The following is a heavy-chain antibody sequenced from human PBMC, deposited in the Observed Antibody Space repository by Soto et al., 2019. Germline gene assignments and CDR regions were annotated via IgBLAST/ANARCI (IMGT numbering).Heavy chain of an antibody. J-gene: IGHJ4*02. CDR1: GYTFTSYG. V-gene: IGHV1-18*01. CDR3: ARDTSWDVVVPAASDY. CDR2: ISAYNGNT. D-gene: IGHD2-2*01. Sequence: QVQLVQSGAEVKKPGASVKVSCKASGYTFTSYGISWVRQAPGQGLEWMGWISAYNGNTNYAQKLQGRVTMTTDTSTSTADMELRSLRSDDTAVYYCARDTSWDVVVPAASDYWGQGTLVTVSS.